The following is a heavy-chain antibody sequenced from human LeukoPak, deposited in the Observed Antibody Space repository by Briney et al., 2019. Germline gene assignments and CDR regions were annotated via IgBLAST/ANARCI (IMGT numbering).Heavy chain of an antibody. D-gene: IGHD2-8*01. CDR2: INPNSGGT. J-gene: IGHJ4*02. V-gene: IGHV1-2*06. Sequence: ASVKVSCKASGSTFTGYYMHWVRQAPGQGLEWMGRINPNSGGTNYAQKFQGRVTMTRDTSISTAYMELSRLRSDDTAVYYCARGSHRSIVLMVYEKYYFDYWGQGTLVTVSS. CDR1: GSTFTGYY. CDR3: ARGSHRSIVLMVYEKYYFDY.